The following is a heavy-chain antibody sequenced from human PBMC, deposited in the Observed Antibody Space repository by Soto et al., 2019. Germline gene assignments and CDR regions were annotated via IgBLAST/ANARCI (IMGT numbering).Heavy chain of an antibody. J-gene: IGHJ6*02. CDR1: GYTFTSYG. Sequence: ASVKVSCKASGYTFTSYGISWVRQGPGQGLGGMGWISAYNGNTNYAQKLQGRVTMTTDTSKSTADMELRSLSADDTAVYYCARRAYYYSSGYYDYYYYGMDVWGQGKTVTVAS. CDR3: ARRAYYYSSGYYDYYYYGMDV. CDR2: ISAYNGNT. V-gene: IGHV1-18*01. D-gene: IGHD3-22*01.